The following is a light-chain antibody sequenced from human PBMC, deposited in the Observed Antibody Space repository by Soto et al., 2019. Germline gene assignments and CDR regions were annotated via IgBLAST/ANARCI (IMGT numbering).Light chain of an antibody. V-gene: IGKV3-20*01. CDR3: QQYGGSPPVT. CDR2: SAS. J-gene: IGKJ4*01. CDR1: QSVSSNY. Sequence: EIVLTQSPGTLSLSPGETVTLSCRASQSVSSNYLAWYQQKPGQAPRLLIYSASSRATGIPDRFSGSGSGTDFTLTISSLEPEDFAVYYCQQYGGSPPVTFGGGTKVEIK.